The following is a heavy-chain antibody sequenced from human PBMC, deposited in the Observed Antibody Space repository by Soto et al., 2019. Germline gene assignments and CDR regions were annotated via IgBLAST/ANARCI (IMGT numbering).Heavy chain of an antibody. Sequence: QITLKESGPTRVKPTQTLTLACTFSGFSLSSSGVGVGWIRQPPGKALEQLALFYWDDDKRYSPSLKSRLTITKDTSKNQVVLTMPNMDPVDTATYYCAHRAGLQGNWDGGYFDFWGQGALVTVSS. CDR2: FYWDDDK. CDR3: AHRAGLQGNWDGGYFDF. CDR1: GFSLSSSGVG. J-gene: IGHJ4*02. D-gene: IGHD1-1*01. V-gene: IGHV2-5*02.